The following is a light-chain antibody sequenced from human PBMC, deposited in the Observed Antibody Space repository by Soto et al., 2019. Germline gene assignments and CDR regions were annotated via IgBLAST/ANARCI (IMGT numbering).Light chain of an antibody. J-gene: IGKJ1*01. V-gene: IGKV1-5*03. CDR3: QHYKESST. CDR1: QSISSW. CDR2: EAS. Sequence: DIQMTQSPSTLSASVGDRVTITCRASQSISSWLAWYQQKPGKAPKLLIYEASRSENGVPPRFSGSGFGTEFTLTISSLQPDDFATYYCQHYKESSTFGQGTRLEIK.